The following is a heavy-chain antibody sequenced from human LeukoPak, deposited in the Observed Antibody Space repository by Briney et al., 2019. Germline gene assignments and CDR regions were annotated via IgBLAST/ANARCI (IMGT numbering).Heavy chain of an antibody. Sequence: GSLLLSCEGSGFTFSNYWMGWVRQAPGKGLQWVANIKTDGSEKYYVDSVKGRFTTSRDNAKNSLYLQMNSLRVEDTAVYYCATYSSLNRREFQYWGQGTLLTVSS. CDR2: IKTDGSEK. CDR3: ATYSSLNRREFQY. V-gene: IGHV3-7*01. CDR1: GFTFSNYW. J-gene: IGHJ1*01. D-gene: IGHD3-22*01.